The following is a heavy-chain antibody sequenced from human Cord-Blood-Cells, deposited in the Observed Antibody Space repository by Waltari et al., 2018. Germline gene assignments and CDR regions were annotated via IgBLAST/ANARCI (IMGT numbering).Heavy chain of an antibody. Sequence: QVQLQQWGAGLLKPSETLSLTGAAYGGSFSGYYCSWIRQPPGKGLEWIGEINHSGSTNYNPSLKSRVTISVDTSKNQFSLKLSSVTAADTAVYYCARVPDYDYVWGSYRYFDYWGQGTLVTVSS. J-gene: IGHJ4*02. CDR2: INHSGST. V-gene: IGHV4-34*01. CDR1: GGSFSGYY. CDR3: ARVPDYDYVWGSYRYFDY. D-gene: IGHD3-16*02.